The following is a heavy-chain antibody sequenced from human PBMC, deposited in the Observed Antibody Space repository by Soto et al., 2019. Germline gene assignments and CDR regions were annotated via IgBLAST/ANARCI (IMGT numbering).Heavy chain of an antibody. D-gene: IGHD4-4*01. V-gene: IGHV1-3*01. J-gene: IGHJ6*02. Sequence: ASVKVSCKASGYTFTSYAMHWVRQAPGQRLEWMGWINAGNGNTKYSQMFQGRVTITRDTSASTAYMELSSLRSEDTAVYYCASSYSNYALIDYYYYGMDVWGQGTTVTVSS. CDR3: ASSYSNYALIDYYYYGMDV. CDR2: INAGNGNT. CDR1: GYTFTSYA.